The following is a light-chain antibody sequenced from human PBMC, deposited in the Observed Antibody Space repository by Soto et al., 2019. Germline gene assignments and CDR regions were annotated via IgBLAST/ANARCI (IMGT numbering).Light chain of an antibody. V-gene: IGKV1-5*01. CDR3: QQYNSYSPT. J-gene: IGKJ4*01. CDR1: QSISSW. CDR2: DAS. Sequence: DIQMTQSPSTLSASVGDRVTITGRASQSISSWLAWYQQKPGKAPKLLIYDASSLESGVPSRFSGSGSGTEFTLTISSLQPEDFATYYCQQYNSYSPTFGGGTKVEIK.